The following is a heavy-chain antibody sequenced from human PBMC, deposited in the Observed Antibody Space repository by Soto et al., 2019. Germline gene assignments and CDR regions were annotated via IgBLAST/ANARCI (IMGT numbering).Heavy chain of an antibody. CDR3: ARKSSSDSTGYGYFDY. Sequence: GGSLRRSWATSGFSFSSSDMTWVRQAPGKGLEYVSSINYSGRYMFYAGSLRGRFTVSRDNAKNSLYLQMNSLRAEDTAVYYCARKSSSDSTGYGYFDYWGQGTLVTVSS. V-gene: IGHV3-21*06. CDR2: INYSGRYM. CDR1: GFSFSSSD. D-gene: IGHD3-22*01. J-gene: IGHJ4*02.